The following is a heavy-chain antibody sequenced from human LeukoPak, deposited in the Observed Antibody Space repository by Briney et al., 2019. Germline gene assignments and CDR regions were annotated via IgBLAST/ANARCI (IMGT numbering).Heavy chain of an antibody. V-gene: IGHV3-30-3*01. CDR2: ISYDGSSK. J-gene: IGHJ6*02. Sequence: PGRSLRLSCAASGFTFSDYAMHWVRQAPGKGLEWVAVISYDGSSKCNADSVKGRFTISRDNSKNTLYLQMDSLRAEDTAVYYCARDRYGMDVWGQGTPATVSS. CDR3: ARDRYGMDV. CDR1: GFTFSDYA. D-gene: IGHD2-15*01.